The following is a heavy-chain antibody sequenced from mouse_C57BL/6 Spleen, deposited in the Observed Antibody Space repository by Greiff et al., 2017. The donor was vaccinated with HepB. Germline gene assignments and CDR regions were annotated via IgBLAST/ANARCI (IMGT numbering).Heavy chain of an antibody. CDR2: IDPSDSET. Sequence: QVQLQQPGAELVRPGSSVKLSCKASGYTFTSYWLHWVKQRPIQGLEWIGNIDPSDSETHYNQKFKDKATLTVDKSSSTAYMQLSSLTSEDSAVYYCARYDYITRAMDYWGQGTSVTVSS. J-gene: IGHJ4*01. D-gene: IGHD2-4*01. CDR1: GYTFTSYW. CDR3: ARYDYITRAMDY. V-gene: IGHV1-52*01.